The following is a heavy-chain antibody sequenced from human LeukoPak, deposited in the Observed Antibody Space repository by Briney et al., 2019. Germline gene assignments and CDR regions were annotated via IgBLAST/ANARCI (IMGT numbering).Heavy chain of an antibody. CDR1: GFTFSSYG. Sequence: GGSLRLSCAASGFTFSSYGMHWVRQAPGKGLEWVAVIWYDGSNKYYADSVKGRFTISRDNAKNSLYLQMNSLRVEDTAVYYCARIILSSLSYYFDYWGQGTLVTVSS. V-gene: IGHV3-33*01. J-gene: IGHJ4*02. CDR3: ARIILSSLSYYFDY. CDR2: IWYDGSNK.